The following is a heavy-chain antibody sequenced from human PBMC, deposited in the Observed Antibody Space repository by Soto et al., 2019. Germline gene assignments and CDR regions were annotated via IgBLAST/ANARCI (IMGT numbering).Heavy chain of an antibody. J-gene: IGHJ4*02. D-gene: IGHD3-22*01. V-gene: IGHV4-30-4*01. CDR1: GGSISSGDYY. CDR3: ARGSSGFRGVDYFDY. CDR2: IYYSGST. Sequence: SETLFLTCTVSGGSISSGDYYLSWIRQPPGKGLEWIGHIYYSGSTYYNPSLKSRVTISVDTSKNQFSLKLSSVTAADTAVYYCARGSSGFRGVDYFDYWGQGTLVTVSS.